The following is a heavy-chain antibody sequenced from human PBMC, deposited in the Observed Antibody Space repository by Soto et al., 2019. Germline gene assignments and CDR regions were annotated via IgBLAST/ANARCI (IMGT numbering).Heavy chain of an antibody. CDR3: AKTPYDFWSSGQYLFDH. J-gene: IGHJ4*02. Sequence: GGSLRLSCTVSGFSFGSHAMSWVRQAPGKGLECVSGISGSGGTTFYADSVKGRFTISRDNSKKTLYLQMDSLRAEDTAIYYCAKTPYDFWSSGQYLFDHWGQGTLVTVSS. CDR1: GFSFGSHA. CDR2: ISGSGGTT. D-gene: IGHD3-3*01. V-gene: IGHV3-23*01.